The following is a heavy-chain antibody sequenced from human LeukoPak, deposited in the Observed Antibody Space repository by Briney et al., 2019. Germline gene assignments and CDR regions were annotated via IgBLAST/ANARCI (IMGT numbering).Heavy chain of an antibody. J-gene: IGHJ4*02. D-gene: IGHD5-18*01. CDR2: IYYSGST. Sequence: SETLSLTCIVSGGSISSSSYYWGWIRQPPGKGLEWIGSIYYSGSTYYNPSLRSRVTISVDTSKNQFSLKLRSVTAADTAVYYCARDRMGTVMVPIDYWGQGTLVTVSS. V-gene: IGHV4-39*07. CDR3: ARDRMGTVMVPIDY. CDR1: GGSISSSSYY.